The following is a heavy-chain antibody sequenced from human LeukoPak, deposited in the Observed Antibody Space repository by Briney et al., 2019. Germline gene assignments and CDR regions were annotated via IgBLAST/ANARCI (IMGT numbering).Heavy chain of an antibody. CDR3: ARSRFLEYAFDI. CDR2: IYAGGST. Sequence: SETLSLTCTVSGGSISSGTYYWRWIRQPAGKGLEWIGRIYAGGSTNYNPSLKSRVTMSLDPSKNQFSLKLSSVTAADTAVYYCARSRFLEYAFDIWGQGTMVTVSS. J-gene: IGHJ3*02. D-gene: IGHD3-3*01. CDR1: GGSISSGTYY. V-gene: IGHV4-61*02.